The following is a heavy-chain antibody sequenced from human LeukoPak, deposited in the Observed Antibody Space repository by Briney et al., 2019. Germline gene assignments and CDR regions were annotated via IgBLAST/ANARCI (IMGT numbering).Heavy chain of an antibody. D-gene: IGHD6-19*01. V-gene: IGHV1-2*02. CDR1: GYTFTGHY. CDR3: ARPRGSSGWLDY. Sequence: VASVKVSCKASGYTFTGHYMHWVRQAPGQGLEWMGWINPNSGGTNYAQKFQGRVTMTRDTSISTAYMELSRLRSDDTAVYYCARPRGSSGWLDYWGQGTPVTVSS. J-gene: IGHJ4*02. CDR2: INPNSGGT.